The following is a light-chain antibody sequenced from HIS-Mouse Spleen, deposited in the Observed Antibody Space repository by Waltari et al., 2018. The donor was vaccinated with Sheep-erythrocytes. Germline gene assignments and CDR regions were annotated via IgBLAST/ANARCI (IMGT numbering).Light chain of an antibody. Sequence: QSALTQPASVSGSPGQSITISCTGTSSDVGSYNLVSWYQQHPGQAPKLMIYEGSKRPSGVSNRCSGSKSGNTASLTISGLQAEDEADYYCCSYAGSSTPWVFGGGTKLTVL. CDR2: EGS. CDR1: SSDVGSYNL. V-gene: IGLV2-23*01. J-gene: IGLJ3*02. CDR3: CSYAGSSTPWV.